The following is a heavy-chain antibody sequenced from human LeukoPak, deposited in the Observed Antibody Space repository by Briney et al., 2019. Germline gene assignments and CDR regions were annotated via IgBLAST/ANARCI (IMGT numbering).Heavy chain of an antibody. Sequence: QTGGSLRLSCAASGFNFSSNYMTWIGKCPGKGLEWVSLIYGADAAYYAESLSGRFMISRDNFKNTLFLQMNSLRVEDTAVYYCVTSTGQQFIPYDYWGQGTHVTVSS. CDR1: GFNFSSNY. CDR2: IYGADAA. CDR3: VTSTGQQFIPYDY. D-gene: IGHD6-13*01. J-gene: IGHJ4*02. V-gene: IGHV3-66*02.